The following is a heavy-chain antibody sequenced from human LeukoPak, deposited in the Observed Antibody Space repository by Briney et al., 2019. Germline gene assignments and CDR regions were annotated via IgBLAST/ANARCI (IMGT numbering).Heavy chain of an antibody. CDR3: AKDGRGGSLFLKGIHKDS. V-gene: IGHV3-23*01. CDR2: ISGSGTST. CDR1: QFNFNKFG. Sequence: GGSLRLSCATSQFNFNKFGLTWVRQAPGKGLEWVSVISGSGTSTYYAGSVKGRFTISRDNSKNTLYLQMNSLRAEDTAVYYCAKDGRGGSLFLKGIHKDSWGQGTLVTVSS. D-gene: IGHD1-26*01. J-gene: IGHJ5*01.